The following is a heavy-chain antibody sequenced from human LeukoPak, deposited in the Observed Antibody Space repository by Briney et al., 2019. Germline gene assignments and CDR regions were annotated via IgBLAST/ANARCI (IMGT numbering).Heavy chain of an antibody. CDR1: GFTFSSYS. J-gene: IGHJ4*02. Sequence: GGSLRLSCAASGFTFSSYSMNWVRQAPGKGLEWVSYISSSSSTIYYADSVKGRFTISRDNSKNTLYLQMNSLRAEDTAVYYCAKSSGSYGSLYYFDYWGQGTLVTVSS. CDR2: ISSSSSTI. CDR3: AKSSGSYGSLYYFDY. V-gene: IGHV3-48*01. D-gene: IGHD1-26*01.